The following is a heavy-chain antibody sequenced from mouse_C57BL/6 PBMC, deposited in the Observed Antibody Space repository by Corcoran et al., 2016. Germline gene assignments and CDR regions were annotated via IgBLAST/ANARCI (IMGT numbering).Heavy chain of an antibody. CDR2: IYIGNGYT. J-gene: IGHJ2*01. CDR3: ASGGARITTVVAYYFDY. CDR1: GYTFTSYG. Sequence: EVQLQQSGAELVRPGSSVKMSCKTFGYTFTSYGINWVKQRPGQGLEWIGYIYIGNGYTEYNEKFKGKATLTSDTSSSTAYMQLSSLTSEDSAIYFCASGGARITTVVAYYFDYWGQGTTLTVSS. D-gene: IGHD1-1*01. V-gene: IGHV1-58*01.